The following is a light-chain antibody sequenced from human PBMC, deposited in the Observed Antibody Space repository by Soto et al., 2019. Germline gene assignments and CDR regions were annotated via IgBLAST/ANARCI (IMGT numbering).Light chain of an antibody. CDR1: SSDVSDYNF. CDR3: CSYTGTYTVV. CDR2: GVD. J-gene: IGLJ3*02. Sequence: QSVLTQPRSVSGSPGQSVTISCTGASSDVSDYNFVSWYQQYAGKAPKVIIYGVDKRSSGVPDRFSGSKSGNTASLTISGLQTEDGAEYFCCSYTGTYTVVFGGGTKLTVL. V-gene: IGLV2-11*01.